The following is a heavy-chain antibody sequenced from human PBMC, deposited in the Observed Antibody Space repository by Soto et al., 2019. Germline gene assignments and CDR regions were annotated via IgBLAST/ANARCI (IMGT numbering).Heavy chain of an antibody. CDR3: ARGATHGSSWYFWFDP. Sequence: QVQLVQSGAEVRMPGSSVKVSCKASGGTFSTYPINWVRQAPGQGLEWMGGIIPLFGTTNYAQKFKGRVTITADESTSTASMELSSLRAEDAAVYYCARGATHGSSWYFWFDPWGQGTLVTVSS. CDR1: GGTFSTYP. V-gene: IGHV1-69*01. CDR2: IIPLFGTT. J-gene: IGHJ5*02. D-gene: IGHD6-13*01.